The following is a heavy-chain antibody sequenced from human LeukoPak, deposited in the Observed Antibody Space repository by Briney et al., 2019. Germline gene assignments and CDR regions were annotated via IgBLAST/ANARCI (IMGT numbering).Heavy chain of an antibody. Sequence: SVKVSCKASGCTFISYAISWVRQAPGQGLEWMGGIIPIFGTANYAQKFQGRVTITTDESTSTAYMELSSLRSEDTAVYYCAWTRSSSWQNWFDPWGQGTLVTVSS. D-gene: IGHD6-13*01. CDR3: AWTRSSSWQNWFDP. CDR2: IIPIFGTA. CDR1: GCTFISYA. J-gene: IGHJ5*02. V-gene: IGHV1-69*05.